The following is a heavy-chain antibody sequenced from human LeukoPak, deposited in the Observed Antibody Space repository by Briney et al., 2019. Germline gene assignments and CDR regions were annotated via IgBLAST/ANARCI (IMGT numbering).Heavy chain of an antibody. J-gene: IGHJ4*02. CDR1: GYTLPSYY. CDR2: INPSGGST. Sequence: RASMKVSFQASGYTLPSYYIHRVGQAPGQGLEWMGIINPSGGSTSYAQKFQGRVTMTRDTSTSTVYMELSSLRSEDTAVYYCARGGEMPYWGQGTLVTVSS. V-gene: IGHV1-46*01. CDR3: ARGGEMPY. D-gene: IGHD3-10*01.